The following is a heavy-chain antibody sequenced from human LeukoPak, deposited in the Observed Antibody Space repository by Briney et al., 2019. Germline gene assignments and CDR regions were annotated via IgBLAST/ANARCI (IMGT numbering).Heavy chain of an antibody. CDR1: GGTFSSYA. CDR2: IIPIFGTA. Sequence: SVKVSCKASGGTFSSYAISWVRQAPGQGLEWMGGIIPIFGTANYAQKFQGRVTITTDESTSTAYMELSSLRSEDTAVYYCARGGSGGSGWFDPWGQGTLVTVSS. J-gene: IGHJ5*02. V-gene: IGHV1-69*05. D-gene: IGHD5-12*01. CDR3: ARGGSGGSGWFDP.